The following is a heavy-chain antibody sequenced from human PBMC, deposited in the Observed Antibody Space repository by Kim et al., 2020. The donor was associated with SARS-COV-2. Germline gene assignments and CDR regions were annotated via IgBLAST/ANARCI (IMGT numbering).Heavy chain of an antibody. J-gene: IGHJ4*02. CDR3: ARPDCSGGSCYQLTWYYFDY. CDR2: IYPGDSDT. D-gene: IGHD2-15*01. V-gene: IGHV5-51*01. CDR1: GYSFTSYW. Sequence: GESLKISCKGSGYSFTSYWIGWVRQMPGKGLEWMGIIYPGDSDTRYSPSFQGQVTISADKSISTAYLQWSSLKASDTAMYYCARPDCSGGSCYQLTWYYFDYWGQGTLVTVSS.